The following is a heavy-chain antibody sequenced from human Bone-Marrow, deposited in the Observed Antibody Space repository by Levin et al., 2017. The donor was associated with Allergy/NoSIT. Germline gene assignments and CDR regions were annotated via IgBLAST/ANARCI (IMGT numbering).Heavy chain of an antibody. V-gene: IGHV3-49*03. CDR2: IRSKTYGGTT. D-gene: IGHD6-25*01. Sequence: GGSLRLSCTASGFTFGDFAVTWFRQAPGKGLEWVGFIRSKTYGGTTEYAASVQGRFSISRDYSKSIAYLQMNSLKIEDTALYYCSRDRSGSWFFDLWGRGTLVTVSS. CDR1: GFTFGDFA. CDR3: SRDRSGSWFFDL. J-gene: IGHJ2*01.